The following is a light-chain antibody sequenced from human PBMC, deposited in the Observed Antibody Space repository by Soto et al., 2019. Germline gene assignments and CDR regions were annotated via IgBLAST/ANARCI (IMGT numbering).Light chain of an antibody. Sequence: GDRVTITCRASQRTSSWLAWYQQKPGRAPKLLIYDVSILESGDPSRFSGSGSGTEFTLTISSLQPDDFATYYCQQYTSHWTFGQGTKVEIK. CDR3: QQYTSHWT. J-gene: IGKJ1*01. V-gene: IGKV1-5*01. CDR1: QRTSSW. CDR2: DVS.